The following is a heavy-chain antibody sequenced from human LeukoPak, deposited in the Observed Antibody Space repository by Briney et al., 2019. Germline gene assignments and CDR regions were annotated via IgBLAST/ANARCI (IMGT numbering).Heavy chain of an antibody. Sequence: SEALSLTCTVSGGSISSYYWSWIRQPPGKGLEWMGYISYSGSTNYNPSLKSRVTISVDASKNQFSLKVSSVTAADTAVYYCARDGPDSTSPPYYMDVWGKGTTVTVSS. CDR1: GGSISSYY. CDR3: ARDGPDSTSPPYYMDV. D-gene: IGHD2/OR15-2a*01. CDR2: ISYSGST. V-gene: IGHV4-59*12. J-gene: IGHJ6*03.